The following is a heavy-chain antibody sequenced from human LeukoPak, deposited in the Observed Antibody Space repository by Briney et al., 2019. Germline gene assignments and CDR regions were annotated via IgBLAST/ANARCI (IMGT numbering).Heavy chain of an antibody. CDR3: AKEAVVGGPDY. J-gene: IGHJ4*02. V-gene: IGHV3-23*01. CDR2: ISGSGATT. D-gene: IGHD2-15*01. CDR1: GFTFSSYP. Sequence: GGSLRLSCATSGFTFSSYPMIWVRQAPGKGLEWVSTISGSGATTYYADSVKGRFTISRDNSKNTLYLQMNSLRAEDTALYYCAKEAVVGGPDYWGQGTLVTVSS.